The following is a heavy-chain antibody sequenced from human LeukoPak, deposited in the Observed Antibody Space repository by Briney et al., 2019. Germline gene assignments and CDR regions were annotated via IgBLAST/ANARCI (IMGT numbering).Heavy chain of an antibody. D-gene: IGHD2-15*01. Sequence: SETLSLTCTVSGGSMGNDYWRWIRQPAGKGLEWIGRIHVGGTTNFHRSFNSRLTISLDKSKNQFSLKLSSVTAADTAVYYCARDDQLGYCSGGTCNPHYFYYMDVWGKGTTVTVSS. CDR2: IHVGGTT. J-gene: IGHJ6*03. V-gene: IGHV4-4*07. CDR1: GGSMGNDY. CDR3: ARDDQLGYCSGGTCNPHYFYYMDV.